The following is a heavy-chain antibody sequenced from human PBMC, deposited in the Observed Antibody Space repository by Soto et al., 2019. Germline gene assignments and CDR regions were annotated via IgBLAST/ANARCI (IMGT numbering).Heavy chain of an antibody. J-gene: IGHJ4*02. D-gene: IGHD2-2*01. CDR1: GFTFSTCW. Sequence: EVQLVESGGGLVQPGGSLRLSCAASGFTFSTCWMSWLRQAPVKGLEWGATIKQDGSEKYHVDSVKGRFTIARDNAKESLYLEMNRLRAEDTAVYFCVRGCGRSSCPYYFDYWGQGSLVTVSS. V-gene: IGHV3-7*01. CDR2: IKQDGSEK. CDR3: VRGCGRSSCPYYFDY.